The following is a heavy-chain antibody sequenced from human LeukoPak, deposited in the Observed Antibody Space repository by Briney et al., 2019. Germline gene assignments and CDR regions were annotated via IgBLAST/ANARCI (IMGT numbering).Heavy chain of an antibody. D-gene: IGHD3-22*01. V-gene: IGHV1-2*02. CDR1: GYTFTGYH. CDR3: AREKGSSGSNWFDP. J-gene: IGHJ5*02. CDR2: INPNSGGT. Sequence: GASVKVSCKASGYTFTGYHMHWVRQAPGQGLEWMGWINPNSGGTNYAQKFQGRVTMTRDTSISTAYMELSRLRSDDTAVYYCAREKGSSGSNWFDPWGQGTLVTVSS.